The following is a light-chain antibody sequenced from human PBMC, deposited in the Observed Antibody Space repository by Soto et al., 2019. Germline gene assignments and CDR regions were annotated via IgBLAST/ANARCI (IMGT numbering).Light chain of an antibody. CDR2: EVS. CDR1: SSDVGGYNY. CDR3: GSYASNIYV. Sequence: QSALTQPASVSGSPGQSITISCTGTSSDVGGYNYVSWYQQHPGKAPKLMIYEVSNRPSGVSNRSSGSKSGNTASLTISGLQAEDEADYYCGSYASNIYVFGTGTKLTVL. V-gene: IGLV2-14*01. J-gene: IGLJ1*01.